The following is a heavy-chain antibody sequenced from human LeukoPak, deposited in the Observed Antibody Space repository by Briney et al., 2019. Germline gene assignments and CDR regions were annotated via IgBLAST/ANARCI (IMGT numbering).Heavy chain of an antibody. Sequence: ASVKVSCKASGYTFTGYYMHWVRQAPGQGLEWMGWINPNSGGTSYAQKFQGRVTMTRDTSISTAYMELSKLRSDDTAVYYCARGKGYCSGGSCAGWFDPWGQGTLVTVSS. D-gene: IGHD2-15*01. V-gene: IGHV1-2*02. CDR2: INPNSGGT. CDR3: ARGKGYCSGGSCAGWFDP. CDR1: GYTFTGYY. J-gene: IGHJ5*02.